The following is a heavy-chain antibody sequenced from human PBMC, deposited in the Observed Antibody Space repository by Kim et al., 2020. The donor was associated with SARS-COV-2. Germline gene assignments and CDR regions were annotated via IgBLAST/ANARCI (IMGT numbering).Heavy chain of an antibody. Sequence: SETLSLTCTVSGGSISSYYWSWIRQPPGKGLEWIGYIYYSGSTNYNPSLKSRVTISVDTSKNQFSLKLSSVTAADTAVYYCARVDYDILTGPDGLNWFDPWGQGTLVTVSS. CDR3: ARVDYDILTGPDGLNWFDP. CDR1: GGSISSYY. J-gene: IGHJ5*02. CDR2: IYYSGST. D-gene: IGHD3-9*01. V-gene: IGHV4-59*01.